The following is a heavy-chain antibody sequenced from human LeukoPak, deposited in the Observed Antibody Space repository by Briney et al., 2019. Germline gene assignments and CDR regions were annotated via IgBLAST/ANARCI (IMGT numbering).Heavy chain of an antibody. J-gene: IGHJ3*02. D-gene: IGHD1-26*01. CDR2: IKSKTHGGTT. V-gene: IGHV3-15*01. CDR3: TTEYSTNAFDI. CDR1: GFTFSNAW. Sequence: PWGSLRLSCAASGFTFSNAWMSWVRQAPGKGLEWVGRIKSKTHGGTTDYAAPVKARFTISRDDSKNTLYLQMNSLQTEDTAIYYCTTEYSTNAFDIWGQGTMVTVSS.